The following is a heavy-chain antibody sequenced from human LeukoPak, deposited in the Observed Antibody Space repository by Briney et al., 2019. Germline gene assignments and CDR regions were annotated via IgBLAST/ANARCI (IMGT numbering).Heavy chain of an antibody. Sequence: PGGSLRLSCAASGFSFSSYTMHWVRQAPGKGLEWVAVISYDGNTKYYADSVKGRFAISRDDSKNTLCLQMSNLRADDTAIYYCARTGTTTFNFFNPWGQGTLVTASS. V-gene: IGHV3-30*09. CDR3: ARTGTTTFNFFNP. D-gene: IGHD1-1*01. CDR1: GFSFSSYT. J-gene: IGHJ5*02. CDR2: ISYDGNTK.